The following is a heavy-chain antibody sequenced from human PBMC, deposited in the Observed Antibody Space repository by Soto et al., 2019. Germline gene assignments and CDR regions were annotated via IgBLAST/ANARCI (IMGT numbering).Heavy chain of an antibody. D-gene: IGHD6-19*01. CDR1: RDSYGISASS. CDR3: AGMPYTSGLRFDP. Sequence: SDTRSLTGPMSRDSYGISASSWTWIRQPPGKALQWIGFIYQSGVTSYNPSLASRVSISLDRSNNQCSLKLKSVTAADTAVYFCAGMPYTSGLRFDPWGPGTLVTAPQ. J-gene: IGHJ5*02. V-gene: IGHV4-30-2*01. CDR2: IYQSGVT.